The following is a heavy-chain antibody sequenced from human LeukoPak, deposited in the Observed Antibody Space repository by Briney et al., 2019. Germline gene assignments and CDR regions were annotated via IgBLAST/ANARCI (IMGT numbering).Heavy chain of an antibody. D-gene: IGHD3-22*01. CDR3: ARATVEGAYDYFDY. CDR1: GLSVSSNY. J-gene: IGHJ4*02. V-gene: IGHV3-66*01. CDR2: MYASGAS. Sequence: PGGSLSLSCAGSGLSVSSNYMGWVRQAPGQGLEWVSIMYASGASYYTDSAKGRFTVSRDSSENTLYLQMNSLRAEDTAVYYCARATVEGAYDYFDYWGQGSQVTVSS.